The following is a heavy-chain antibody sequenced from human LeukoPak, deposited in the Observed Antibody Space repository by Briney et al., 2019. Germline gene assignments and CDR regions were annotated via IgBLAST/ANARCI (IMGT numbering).Heavy chain of an antibody. CDR2: ISGSGGST. D-gene: IGHD4-17*01. J-gene: IGHJ6*02. Sequence: TGGSLRLSCAASGFTFSGYAMSWVRQAPGKGLEWVSAISGSGGSTYYADSVKGRFTISRDNSKNTLYLQMNSLRAEDTAVYYCAKDGIYGDYVGYYYYYGMDVWGQGTTVTVSS. V-gene: IGHV3-23*01. CDR1: GFTFSGYA. CDR3: AKDGIYGDYVGYYYYYGMDV.